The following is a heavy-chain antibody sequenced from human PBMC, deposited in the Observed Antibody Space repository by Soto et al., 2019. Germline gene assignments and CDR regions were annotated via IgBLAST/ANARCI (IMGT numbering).Heavy chain of an antibody. V-gene: IGHV3-48*01. Sequence: GGSLRLSCAASGFTVSSYSMNWVSQAPGKGLEWVSYISSSSSTIYYADSVKGRFTISRDNAKNSLYLQMNSLRAEDTAVYYCARCRRTLTTVTTVDYWGQGTLVTVSS. J-gene: IGHJ4*02. CDR3: ARCRRTLTTVTTVDY. CDR2: ISSSSSTI. CDR1: GFTVSSYS. D-gene: IGHD4-4*01.